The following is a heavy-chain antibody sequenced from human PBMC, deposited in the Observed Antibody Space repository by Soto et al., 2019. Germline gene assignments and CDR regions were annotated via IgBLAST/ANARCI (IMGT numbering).Heavy chain of an antibody. CDR2: VYYNENT. CDR1: GGSISSFTYY. V-gene: IGHV4-39*01. J-gene: IGHJ5*02. D-gene: IGHD3-10*01. CDR3: ARRERYYGSPGWFDP. Sequence: SETLSLTCSVSGGSISSFTYYWGWIRQPPGKGLEWIGTVYYNENTYYNPSLKGRVTITVDTAKNQFSLNLRSVTAADTAMYFCARRERYYGSPGWFDPWGPGTLVTVSS.